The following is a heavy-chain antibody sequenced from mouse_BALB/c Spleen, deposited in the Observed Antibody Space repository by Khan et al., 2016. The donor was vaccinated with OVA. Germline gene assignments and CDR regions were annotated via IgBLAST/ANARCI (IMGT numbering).Heavy chain of an antibody. CDR2: IIPSNDYT. V-gene: IGHV1-4*01. D-gene: IGHD2-14*01. J-gene: IGHJ3*01. CDR1: GYTFTTYT. CDR3: ASEGAYYGSDGWFAY. Sequence: QVQLQQSGAELARPGASVKMSCKASGYTFTTYTIHWVKQRPGQGLEWIGYIIPSNDYTNYNQKFKDRATLTADKSSSTAYMQLSSLISEDSAVXYCASEGAYYGSDGWFAYGGQGTLVTVSA.